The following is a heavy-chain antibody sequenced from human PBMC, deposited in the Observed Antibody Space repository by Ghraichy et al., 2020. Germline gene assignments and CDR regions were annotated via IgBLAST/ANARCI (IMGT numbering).Heavy chain of an antibody. Sequence: GGSLRLSCAASGFTFSSYAMSWVRQAPGKGLEWVSAISGSGGSTYYADSVKGRFTISRDNSKNTLYLQMNSLRAEDTAVYYCAKGTEYNYYDSSGYLDYWGQGTLVTVSS. CDR1: GFTFSSYA. CDR3: AKGTEYNYYDSSGYLDY. D-gene: IGHD3-22*01. J-gene: IGHJ4*02. V-gene: IGHV3-23*01. CDR2: ISGSGGST.